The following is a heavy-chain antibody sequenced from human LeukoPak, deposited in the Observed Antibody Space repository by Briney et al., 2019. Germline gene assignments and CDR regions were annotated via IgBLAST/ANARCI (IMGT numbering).Heavy chain of an antibody. D-gene: IGHD2-15*01. V-gene: IGHV3-64D*06. CDR2: ISSNGGST. J-gene: IGHJ3*02. Sequence: GGSLRLSWSASGFTFSSYAMHWVRQAPGKGLEYVSAISSNGGSTYYADSVKGRFTISRDNSKNTLYLQMSSLRAEDTAVYYCVKGSIVVVVAAPRGDAFDIWGQGTMVTVSS. CDR1: GFTFSSYA. CDR3: VKGSIVVVVAAPRGDAFDI.